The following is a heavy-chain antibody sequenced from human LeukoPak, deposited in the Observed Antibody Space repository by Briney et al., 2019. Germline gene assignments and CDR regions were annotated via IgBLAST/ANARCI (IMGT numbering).Heavy chain of an antibody. CDR1: GFTFSSYA. Sequence: GGSLRLSCAASGFTFSSYAMHWVRQAPGKGLEWVAVISYDGSNKYYADSVKGRFTISRDNSKNTVYLQMNSLRAEDTAVYYCARAHSSGWYYFDYWGQGTLVTVSS. D-gene: IGHD6-19*01. J-gene: IGHJ4*02. CDR2: ISYDGSNK. V-gene: IGHV3-30-3*01. CDR3: ARAHSSGWYYFDY.